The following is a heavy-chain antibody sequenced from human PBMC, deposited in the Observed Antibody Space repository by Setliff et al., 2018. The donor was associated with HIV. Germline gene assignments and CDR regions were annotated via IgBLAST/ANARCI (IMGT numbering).Heavy chain of an antibody. D-gene: IGHD4-17*01. CDR3: ARDDYLDGR. CDR2: INGAGSEK. V-gene: IGHV3-7*03. Sequence: LRLSCTASGFRFTSYWMAWVRQAPEKGLEWVADINGAGSEKQYADSVKGRFTIARDNAKNSVYLQMDSLKVEDTAVYYCARDDYLDGRWGQGTLVTVSS. J-gene: IGHJ4*02. CDR1: GFRFTSYW.